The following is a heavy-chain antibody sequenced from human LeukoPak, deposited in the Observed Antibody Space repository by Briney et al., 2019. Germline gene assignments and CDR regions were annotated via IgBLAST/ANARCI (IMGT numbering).Heavy chain of an antibody. D-gene: IGHD4-23*01. CDR2: IRRNRDNYAT. Sequence: GRSLRLSCAASGITFSGSAMHWVRQASGKGLEWVGRIRRNRDNYATAYAASVKGRFTISRDDLKNTAYLQMNSLKTEDTAVYYCTRRYGVNSWWFDPWGQGTLVTVSS. CDR3: TRRYGVNSWWFDP. J-gene: IGHJ5*02. CDR1: GITFSGSA. V-gene: IGHV3-73*01.